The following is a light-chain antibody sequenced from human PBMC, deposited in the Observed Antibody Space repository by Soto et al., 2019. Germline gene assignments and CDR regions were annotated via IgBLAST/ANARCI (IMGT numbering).Light chain of an antibody. CDR2: RVS. CDR3: QQLNSYPRT. Sequence: EIVMTQSPATLSVSPGERATLSCRASQSVSSNLAWYQQKPGQAPRLLIYRVSTRATDIAARFTGSGSGTEFTLTISSLQPEDFATYYCQQLNSYPRTFGQGTKVDIK. J-gene: IGKJ1*01. V-gene: IGKV3-15*01. CDR1: QSVSSN.